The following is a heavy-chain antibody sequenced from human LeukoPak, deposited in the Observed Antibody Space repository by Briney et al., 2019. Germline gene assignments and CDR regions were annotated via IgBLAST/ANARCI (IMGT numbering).Heavy chain of an antibody. J-gene: IGHJ5*02. CDR3: ARQGGYYDFWSGKGGNWFDP. CDR2: IYHSGST. Sequence: SETLSLTCAVSGYSISSGYYWGWIRQPPGKGLEWIGSIYHSGSTYYNPSLKSRGTLSVDTSKNQISLKLSSVTAADTAVYYCARQGGYYDFWSGKGGNWFDPWGQGTLVTVSS. V-gene: IGHV4-38-2*01. D-gene: IGHD3-3*01. CDR1: GYSISSGYY.